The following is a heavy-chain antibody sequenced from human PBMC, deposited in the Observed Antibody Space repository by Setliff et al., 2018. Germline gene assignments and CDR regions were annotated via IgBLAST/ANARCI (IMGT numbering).Heavy chain of an antibody. V-gene: IGHV1-69*13. D-gene: IGHD3-10*01. CDR2: IIPVFGTA. CDR3: ARDWGHSGMSWANYFDP. Sequence: GASVKVSCKASGGTFRTDGFNWVRQAPGQGLEWMGRIIPVFGTAKYAQKFQDRVAITADESTSTGYMEINGLTSEDTAVYYCARDWGHSGMSWANYFDPWGQGTVVTVSS. J-gene: IGHJ5*02. CDR1: GGTFRTDG.